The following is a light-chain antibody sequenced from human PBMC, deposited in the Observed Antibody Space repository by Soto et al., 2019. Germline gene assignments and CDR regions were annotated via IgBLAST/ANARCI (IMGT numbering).Light chain of an antibody. Sequence: DIVMTQSPDSLAVSLGERATINCKSSQSVLYSSNNKNYLAWYQQKPGQPPKLLIYCASTRESVVPDRFSGSASGTDFNLAISSLQAEDVPDYDCDQYYYTPHSVGQGTKLEV. CDR2: CAS. CDR3: DQYYYTPHS. V-gene: IGKV4-1*01. CDR1: QSVLYSSNNKNY. J-gene: IGKJ2*01.